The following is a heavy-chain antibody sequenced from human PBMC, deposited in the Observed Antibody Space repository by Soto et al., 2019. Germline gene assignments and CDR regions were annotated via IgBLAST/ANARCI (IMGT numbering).Heavy chain of an antibody. CDR1: GGSISSGGYY. D-gene: IGHD3-10*01. CDR3: AREKLKQPEFRGYGMEV. V-gene: IGHV4-31*03. Sequence: PSETLSLTCTVSGGSISSGGYYWSWIRQHPGKGLEWIGYIYYSGSTYYNPSLESRVTISVDTSKNQFSLKLSSVTAADTAVYHCAREKLKQPEFRGYGMEVWGQGTTVPSP. J-gene: IGHJ6*02. CDR2: IYYSGST.